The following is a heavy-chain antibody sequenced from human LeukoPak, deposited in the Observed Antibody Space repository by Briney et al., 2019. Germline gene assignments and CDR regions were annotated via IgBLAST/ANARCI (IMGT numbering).Heavy chain of an antibody. Sequence: ASVKVSCKASGYTFTGYYMHWVRQAPGQGLEWMGWINPNSGGTNYAQKFQGRVTMTGDTSISTAYMELSRLRSDDTAVYYCARSDTAMADFDYWGQGTLVTVSS. CDR3: ARSDTAMADFDY. J-gene: IGHJ4*02. CDR2: INPNSGGT. D-gene: IGHD5-18*01. CDR1: GYTFTGYY. V-gene: IGHV1-2*02.